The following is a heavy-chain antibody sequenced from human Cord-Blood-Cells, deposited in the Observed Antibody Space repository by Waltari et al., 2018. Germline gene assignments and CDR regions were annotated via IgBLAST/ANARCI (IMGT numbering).Heavy chain of an antibody. CDR2: IYSGGST. CDR3: ARSRPGSNFDY. CDR1: SNY. Sequence: SNYMSWVRQAPGKGLEWVSVIYSGGSTYYADSVKGRFTISRDNSKNTLYLQMNSLRAEDTAVYYCARSRPGSNFDYWGQGTLVTVSS. J-gene: IGHJ4*02. V-gene: IGHV3-53*01. D-gene: IGHD3-10*01.